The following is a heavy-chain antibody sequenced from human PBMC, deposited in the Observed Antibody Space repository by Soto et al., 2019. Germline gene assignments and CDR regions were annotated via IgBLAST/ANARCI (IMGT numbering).Heavy chain of an antibody. D-gene: IGHD3-10*01. CDR3: ARDLDGSGSYYTDY. Sequence: ASVKVSCKASGYVFIGYGISWVRQAPGQGLEWMGWISRHNGNTNYAQKFQGRVTMTTDASTSTACMELRSLRSDDTAVYYCARDLDGSGSYYTDYWGQGTLVTVSS. V-gene: IGHV1-18*01. CDR2: ISRHNGNT. J-gene: IGHJ4*02. CDR1: GYVFIGYG.